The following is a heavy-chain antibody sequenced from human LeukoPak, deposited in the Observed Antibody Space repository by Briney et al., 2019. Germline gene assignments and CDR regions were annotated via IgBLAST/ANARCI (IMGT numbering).Heavy chain of an antibody. Sequence: GGSLRLSCAASGFTFSSYAMHWVRQAPGKGLEWVAVISYDGSNKYYADSVKGRFTISRDNSKNTLYLQMNSLRAEDTAVYYCARDILMDTAMVPPIPFDYWGQGTLVTVSS. V-gene: IGHV3-30-3*01. CDR1: GFTFSSYA. CDR2: ISYDGSNK. D-gene: IGHD5-18*01. J-gene: IGHJ4*02. CDR3: ARDILMDTAMVPPIPFDY.